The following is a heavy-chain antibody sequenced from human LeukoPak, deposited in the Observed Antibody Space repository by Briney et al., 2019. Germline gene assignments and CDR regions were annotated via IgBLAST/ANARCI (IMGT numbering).Heavy chain of an antibody. D-gene: IGHD5-24*01. J-gene: IGHJ3*02. Sequence: ASVKVSCKASGFAFTNYNLHWVRQAPGQRLEWMGIINPSGGSTNYAQNFQGRVTMTRDTSTSTVYMELSSLRSEDTAVYYCVRVRDGYNDAYDIWGQGTMVTVPS. CDR2: INPSGGST. CDR1: GFAFTNYN. V-gene: IGHV1-46*01. CDR3: VRVRDGYNDAYDI.